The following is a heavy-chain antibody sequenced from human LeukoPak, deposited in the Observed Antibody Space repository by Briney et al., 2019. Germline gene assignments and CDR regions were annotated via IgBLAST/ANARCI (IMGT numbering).Heavy chain of an antibody. D-gene: IGHD2-15*01. V-gene: IGHV3-30*18. J-gene: IGHJ3*02. CDR1: GFTFSSYG. CDR2: ISYDGSNK. CDR3: AKDTLVSHAFDI. Sequence: GGSLRLSCAASGFTFSSYGMHWVRQAPGKGLEWVAVISYDGSNKYYADSVKGRFTISRDNSKNTLYLQMNSLRAEDTAVYYCAKDTLVSHAFDIWGQGTMVTVSP.